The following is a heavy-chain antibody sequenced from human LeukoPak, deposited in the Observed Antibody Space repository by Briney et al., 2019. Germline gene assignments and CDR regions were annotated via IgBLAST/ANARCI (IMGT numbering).Heavy chain of an antibody. Sequence: GGSLRLSCAASGFTFSSYAMSWVRQAPGKGLEWVSAISGSGGSTYYADSVKGRFTISRDNSKNTLYLQMNSLRAEDTAVYYCAKGLYSNYELGHDYWGQGTLVTVSS. V-gene: IGHV3-23*01. CDR2: ISGSGGST. D-gene: IGHD4-11*01. CDR1: GFTFSSYA. J-gene: IGHJ4*02. CDR3: AKGLYSNYELGHDY.